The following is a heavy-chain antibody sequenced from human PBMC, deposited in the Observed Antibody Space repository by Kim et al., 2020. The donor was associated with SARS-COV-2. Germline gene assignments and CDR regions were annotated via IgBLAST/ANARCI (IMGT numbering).Heavy chain of an antibody. V-gene: IGHV1-46*01. J-gene: IGHJ4*02. D-gene: IGHD5-12*01. Sequence: STSYAQKFPGRVTMTRDTSTSTVYMELSSLRSEDTAVYYCARGGGYKFDYWGQGTLVTVSS. CDR2: ST. CDR3: ARGGGYKFDY.